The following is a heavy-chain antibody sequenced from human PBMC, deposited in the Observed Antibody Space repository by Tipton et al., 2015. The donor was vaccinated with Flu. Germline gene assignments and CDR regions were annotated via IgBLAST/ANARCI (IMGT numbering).Heavy chain of an antibody. V-gene: IGHV4-61*01. CDR3: ARAVVYYDGSGTIDY. CDR2: IYYSGST. CDR1: GGSISSSSYY. D-gene: IGHD3-22*01. Sequence: TLSLTCTVSGGSISSSSYYWSWIRQPPGKGLEWIGYIYYSGSTNYNPSLKSRVTISVDTSKNQFSLKLSSVTAADTAVYYCARAVVYYDGSGTIDYWGQGTLVTVSS. J-gene: IGHJ4*02.